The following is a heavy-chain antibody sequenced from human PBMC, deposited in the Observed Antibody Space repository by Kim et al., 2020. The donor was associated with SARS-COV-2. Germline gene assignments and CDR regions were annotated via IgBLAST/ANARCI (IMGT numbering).Heavy chain of an antibody. CDR3: ARGSSSWYRGGYYYYGMDV. CDR2: INHSGST. Sequence: SETLSLTCAVYGGSFSGYYWSWIRQPPGKGLEWIGEINHSGSTNYNPSLKSRVTISVDTSKNQFSLKLSSVTAADTAVYYCARGSSSWYRGGYYYYGMDVWGQGTTVTVSS. J-gene: IGHJ6*02. D-gene: IGHD6-13*01. V-gene: IGHV4-34*01. CDR1: GGSFSGYY.